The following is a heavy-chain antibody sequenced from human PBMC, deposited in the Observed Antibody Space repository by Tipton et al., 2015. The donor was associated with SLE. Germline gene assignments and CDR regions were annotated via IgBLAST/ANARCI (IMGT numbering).Heavy chain of an antibody. CDR3: ARAYKATVFGNYYYGMDV. Sequence: TLSLTCTVSGGSISSADYYWGWIRQPPGKGLEWIGEIYHSGSTNYNPSLKSRVTISVDKSKNQFSLKLSSVTAADTAVYYCARAYKATVFGNYYYGMDVWGQGTTVTVSS. CDR2: IYHSGST. V-gene: IGHV4-39*07. D-gene: IGHD4-17*01. J-gene: IGHJ6*02. CDR1: GGSISSADYY.